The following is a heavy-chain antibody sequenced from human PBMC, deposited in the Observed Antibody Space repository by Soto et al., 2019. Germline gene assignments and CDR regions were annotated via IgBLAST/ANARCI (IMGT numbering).Heavy chain of an antibody. J-gene: IGHJ6*02. V-gene: IGHV3-48*01. CDR3: ARDGGSSFYYYYGMDV. D-gene: IGHD6-13*01. CDR1: GFTFSSYS. CDR2: ISSSSTI. Sequence: GGSLRLSCAASGFTFSSYSMNWVRQAPGKGLEWVSYISSSSTIYYADSVKGRFTISRDSAKNSLYLQMNSLRAEDTAVYYCARDGGSSFYYYYGMDVWGQGTTVTVSS.